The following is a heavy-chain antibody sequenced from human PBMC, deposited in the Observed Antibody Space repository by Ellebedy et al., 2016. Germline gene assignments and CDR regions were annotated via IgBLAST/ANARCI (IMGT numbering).Heavy chain of an antibody. V-gene: IGHV3-23*01. D-gene: IGHD1-26*01. Sequence: GEPLKISCAASGFTFSSYAMSWVRQAPGKGLEWVSSISGSGTSTYYADSVKGRFTISRDNSKNTLYLQMDSLRAEDTAVYYCASFSGSYRNLDDWGQGTLVTVSS. J-gene: IGHJ4*02. CDR2: ISGSGTST. CDR3: ASFSGSYRNLDD. CDR1: GFTFSSYA.